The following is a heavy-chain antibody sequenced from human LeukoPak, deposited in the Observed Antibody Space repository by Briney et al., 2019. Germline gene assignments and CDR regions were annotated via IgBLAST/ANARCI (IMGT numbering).Heavy chain of an antibody. CDR1: GFTFSSYA. Sequence: GGPLRLSCAASGFTFSSYAMSWVRQAPGKGLEWVSAISGSGGSTYYADSVKGRFTISRDNSKNTLYLQMNSLRAEDTAVYYCAKAPDIVVVPAAPDAFDIWGQGTMVTVSS. J-gene: IGHJ3*02. CDR3: AKAPDIVVVPAAPDAFDI. V-gene: IGHV3-23*01. CDR2: ISGSGGST. D-gene: IGHD2-2*01.